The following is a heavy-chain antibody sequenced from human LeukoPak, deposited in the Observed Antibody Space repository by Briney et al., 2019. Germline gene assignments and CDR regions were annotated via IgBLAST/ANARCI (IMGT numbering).Heavy chain of an antibody. J-gene: IGHJ3*02. CDR1: GGSISSSRYF. D-gene: IGHD1-26*01. Sequence: SETLPLPCTVSGGSISSSRYFCGWIRQPPAKVQEWNRSNYYRGRTHYNQSLKRQVTISVDKSMIQFSLKLSSVTAADTAVYYGATPYSGGYHGFDIWGQGTMVTVSP. CDR2: NYYRGRT. V-gene: IGHV4-39*01. CDR3: ATPYSGGYHGFDI.